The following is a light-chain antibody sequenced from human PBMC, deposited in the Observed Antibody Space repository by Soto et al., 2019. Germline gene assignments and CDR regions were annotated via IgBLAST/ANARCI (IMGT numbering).Light chain of an antibody. CDR1: TSNIGINT. CDR2: SNT. V-gene: IGLV1-44*01. J-gene: IGLJ1*01. CDR3: QSYDSSLSGSEV. Sequence: QSVLTQPPSVSGTPGQRVSISCSGSTSNIGINTVNWYQQLPGTAPKLLIYSNTQRPSGVPERFSGSKSGTSASLAISGLRSEDEADYYCQSYDSSLSGSEVFGNGTKVTVL.